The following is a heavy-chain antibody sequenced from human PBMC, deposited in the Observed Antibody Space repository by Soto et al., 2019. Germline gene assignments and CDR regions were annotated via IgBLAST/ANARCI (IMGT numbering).Heavy chain of an antibody. CDR1: GDSVSSNTAA. Sequence: SQTLSLTCAISGDSVSSNTAAWNWIRSSPSRGLEWLGRTYYRSNWRHEYAVSVKSRITVNPDTSKNHFSLQLNSVTPDDTAVYYCERGVAGSGFDLWGPGTLLTVYS. D-gene: IGHD6-19*01. V-gene: IGHV6-1*01. CDR3: ERGVAGSGFDL. CDR2: TYYRSNWRH. J-gene: IGHJ4*02.